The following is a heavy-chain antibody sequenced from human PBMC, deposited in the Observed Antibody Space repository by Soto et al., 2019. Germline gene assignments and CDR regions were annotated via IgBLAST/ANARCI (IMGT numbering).Heavy chain of an antibody. CDR3: AREDSIIIPAVSDF. CDR1: GFYFNNYG. CDR2: VSKSDYT. Sequence: LRLSCEVSGFYFNNYGINWVRQAPGKGLEWVSSVSKSDYTYYSDSVKGRFTISRDNAKNSVSLQMNSLRAEDTAVYYCAREDSIIIPAVSDFWGQGTLVTVSS. J-gene: IGHJ4*01. V-gene: IGHV3-21*01. D-gene: IGHD2-2*01.